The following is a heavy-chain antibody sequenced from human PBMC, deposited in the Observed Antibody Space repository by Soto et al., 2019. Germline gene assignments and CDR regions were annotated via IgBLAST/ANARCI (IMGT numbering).Heavy chain of an antibody. V-gene: IGHV4-39*01. CDR2: FFYNKNT. CDR1: GGSISSTSSY. D-gene: IGHD3-9*01. CDR3: ARHVEWEIFYYFEH. J-gene: IGHJ4*01. Sequence: PSETLSLTCTVSGGSISSTSSYWGWVRQPPGKGLEWIGSFFYNKNTYYNPSLKSRVTISVDTSKMQFSLNLTSVTAADTAVYYCARHVEWEIFYYFEHWGQGTLVTVSS.